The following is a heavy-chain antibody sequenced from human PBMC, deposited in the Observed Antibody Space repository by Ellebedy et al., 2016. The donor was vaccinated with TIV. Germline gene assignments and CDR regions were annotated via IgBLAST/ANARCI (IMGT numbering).Heavy chain of an antibody. V-gene: IGHV1-58*01. CDR2: IVVGSGNT. D-gene: IGHD1-26*01. CDR1: GFTFTGSA. J-gene: IGHJ5*02. CDR3: AALVSGSYCFDP. Sequence: SVKVSCXASGFTFTGSAVQWVRQARGQRLEWIGWIVVGSGNTKYAQKFQERVTITRDMSTSTAYMEVSSLRAEDTAVYYCAALVSGSYCFDPWGQGTLVTVSS.